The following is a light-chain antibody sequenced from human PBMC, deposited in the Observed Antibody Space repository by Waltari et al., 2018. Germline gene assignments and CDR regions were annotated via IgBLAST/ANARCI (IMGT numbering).Light chain of an antibody. Sequence: DIQMTQSPSSLSASVGDRVTITCRASQSISSYLNWYQQKPGKAPKLLIYAASSVQSGVPSRFSGSGSGTEFTLTISSLQPDDFATYYCQQYNSYSRTFGQGTKVEIK. CDR1: QSISSY. CDR3: QQYNSYSRT. V-gene: IGKV1-5*01. J-gene: IGKJ1*01. CDR2: AAS.